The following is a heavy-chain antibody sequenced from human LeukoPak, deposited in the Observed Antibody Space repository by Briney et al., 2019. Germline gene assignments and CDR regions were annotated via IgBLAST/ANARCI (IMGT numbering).Heavy chain of an antibody. CDR1: GFTFNNYG. Sequence: GGSLRLSCAASGFTFNNYGMHWVRQAPGKGLEWVAVISYDGSNKYYADSVKGRFTISRDNSKNTLYLQMNSLRAEDTAVYYCARPEYYYDSSGYYPDYWGQGTLVTVSS. CDR3: ARPEYYYDSSGYYPDY. V-gene: IGHV3-30*19. D-gene: IGHD3-22*01. CDR2: ISYDGSNK. J-gene: IGHJ4*02.